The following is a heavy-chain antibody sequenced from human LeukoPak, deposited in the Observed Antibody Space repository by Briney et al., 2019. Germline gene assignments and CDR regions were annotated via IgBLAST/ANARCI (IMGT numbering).Heavy chain of an antibody. J-gene: IGHJ4*02. Sequence: HGESLKISCKGSRYSFTNYWIAWVRQTPGKGLEWMGIIYPGDSDTRYSPSFQGQVTISADKSFSTAYLQWSSLKASDTAIYYSARCMTSLDYWAQGTLVTVSS. CDR3: ARCMTSLDY. D-gene: IGHD2-8*01. CDR2: IYPGDSDT. V-gene: IGHV5-51*01. CDR1: RYSFTNYW.